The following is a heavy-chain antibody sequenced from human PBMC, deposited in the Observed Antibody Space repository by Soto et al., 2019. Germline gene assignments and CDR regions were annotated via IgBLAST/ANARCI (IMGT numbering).Heavy chain of an antibody. CDR2: IYYSGST. CDR1: GGSISSGGYY. Sequence: QVQLQESGPGLVKPSQTLSLTCTVSGGSISSGGYYWSWIRQHPGKGLEWIGYIYYSGSTYYNPSLQSRVTISVDTSKNQFSLKLSSVSAADTAVYYCAKSRLEQYYFDYWGQGTLVTVSS. V-gene: IGHV4-31*03. CDR3: AKSRLEQYYFDY. J-gene: IGHJ4*02.